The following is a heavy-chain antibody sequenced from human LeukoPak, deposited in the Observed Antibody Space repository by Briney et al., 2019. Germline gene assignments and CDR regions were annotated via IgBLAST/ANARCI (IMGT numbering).Heavy chain of an antibody. V-gene: IGHV6-1*01. D-gene: IGHD6-19*01. CDR3: ARAPTPIIAVAGSFDY. J-gene: IGHJ4*02. CDR2: TYYRSKWYN. CDR1: GDSVSNNSAA. Sequence: PSQTLSLTCAISGDSVSNNSAACNCISQSPSRGLEWLVRTYYRSKWYNDYAVSVKSRITINPDTSKNQFSLQVTSVTPEDTAVYYCARAPTPIIAVAGSFDYWGQGTLVTVSS.